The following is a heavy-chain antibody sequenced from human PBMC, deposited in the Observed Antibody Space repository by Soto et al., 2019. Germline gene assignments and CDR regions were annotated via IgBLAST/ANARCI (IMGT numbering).Heavy chain of an antibody. CDR1: GGSVSSGSYY. Sequence: SETLSLTCTVSGGSVSSGSYYWSWIRQPPGKGLEWIGYIYYSGSTNYNPSLKSRVTISVDTSKNQFSLKLSSVTAADTAVYYCARERGAARPGGVNYGMDVWGQGTTVTVSS. V-gene: IGHV4-61*01. CDR2: IYYSGST. CDR3: ARERGAARPGGVNYGMDV. D-gene: IGHD6-6*01. J-gene: IGHJ6*02.